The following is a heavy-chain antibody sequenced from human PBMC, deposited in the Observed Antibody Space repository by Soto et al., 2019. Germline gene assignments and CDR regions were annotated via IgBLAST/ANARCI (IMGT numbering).Heavy chain of an antibody. J-gene: IGHJ3*02. D-gene: IGHD3-9*01. V-gene: IGHV4-61*01. CDR3: TIFSVASAAFDI. Sequence: SETLSLTSTVSIGSVSSGSYYWSWIRQPPGKELEWIGYIYYRGSTNNNPSLKRRVTITVDTSKNKFSLKLRSVSAADTAVYYCTIFSVASAAFDIWGQGTMVTVSS. CDR1: IGSVSSGSYY. CDR2: IYYRGST.